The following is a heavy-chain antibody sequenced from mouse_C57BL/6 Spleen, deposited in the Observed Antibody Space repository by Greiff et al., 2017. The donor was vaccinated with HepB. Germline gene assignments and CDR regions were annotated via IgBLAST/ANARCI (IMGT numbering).Heavy chain of an antibody. Sequence: VHVKQSGPELVKPGASVKIPCKASGYTFTDYNMDWVKQSHGKSLEWIGDINPNNGGTIYNQKFKGKATLTVDKSSSTAYMELRSLTSEDTAVYYCARYLIYYGNYGAMDYWGQGTSVTVSS. CDR1: GYTFTDYN. V-gene: IGHV1-18*01. CDR2: INPNNGGT. J-gene: IGHJ4*01. CDR3: ARYLIYYGNYGAMDY. D-gene: IGHD2-1*01.